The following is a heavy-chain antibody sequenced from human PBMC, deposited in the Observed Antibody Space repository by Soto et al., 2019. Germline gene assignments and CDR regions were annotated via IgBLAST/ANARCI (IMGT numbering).Heavy chain of an antibody. CDR1: GFTFSSYA. D-gene: IGHD1-26*01. Sequence: SGGSLRLSCAASGFTFSSYAMSWVRQAPGKGLEWVSAISGSGGSTYYADSVKGRFTISRDNSKNTLYLQMNSLRAEDTAVYYCAKVRREWEPQFKYYFFDYWGQGTLVTVSS. V-gene: IGHV3-23*01. CDR3: AKVRREWEPQFKYYFFDY. CDR2: ISGSGGST. J-gene: IGHJ4*02.